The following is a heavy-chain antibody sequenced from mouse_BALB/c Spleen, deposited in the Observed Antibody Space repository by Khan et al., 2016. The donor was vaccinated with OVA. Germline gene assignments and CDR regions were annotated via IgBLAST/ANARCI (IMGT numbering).Heavy chain of an antibody. J-gene: IGHJ2*01. CDR3: ARVAGK. CDR2: IDPPNGNT. V-gene: IGHV14-3*02. Sequence: EVELVESGAELVKSGPTVTLSCTASGLNITDTYMHWLKQWPEQSLEWIGRIDPPNGNTKYDPKLQGKATIPADTSYKTAYLQHSGLTYEDAAVYYCARVAGKWGQGTTLTVSS. CDR1: GLNITDTY.